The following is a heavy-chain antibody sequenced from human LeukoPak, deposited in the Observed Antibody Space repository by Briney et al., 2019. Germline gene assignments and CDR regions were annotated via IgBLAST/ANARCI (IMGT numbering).Heavy chain of an antibody. CDR2: ISSSSYT. CDR3: ARDGRYCSGGSCPNDY. Sequence: GGSLRLSCAASGFTFSDYYMSWIRQAPGKGLEWVSYISSSSYTNYADSVKGRFTISRDNAKNSLYPQMNSLRAEDTAVYYCARDGRYCSGGSCPNDYWGQGTLVTVSS. CDR1: GFTFSDYY. J-gene: IGHJ4*02. V-gene: IGHV3-11*06. D-gene: IGHD2-15*01.